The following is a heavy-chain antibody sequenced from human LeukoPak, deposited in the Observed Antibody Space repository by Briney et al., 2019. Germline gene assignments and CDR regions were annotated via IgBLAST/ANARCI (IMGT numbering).Heavy chain of an antibody. CDR3: AREQWLVLLAFDI. CDR1: GFTFSSYG. J-gene: IGHJ3*02. D-gene: IGHD6-19*01. V-gene: IGHV3-30*02. CDR2: IRYDGSNK. Sequence: PGGSLRLSCAASGFTFSSYGMHWVRQAPGKGLEWVAFIRYDGSNKYYADSVKGRFTISRDNSKNTLYLQMNSLRAEDTAVYYCAREQWLVLLAFDIWGQGTMVTVSS.